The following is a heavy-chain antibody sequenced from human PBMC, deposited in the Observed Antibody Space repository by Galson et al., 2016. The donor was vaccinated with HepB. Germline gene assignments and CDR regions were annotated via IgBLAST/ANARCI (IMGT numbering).Heavy chain of an antibody. D-gene: IGHD6-13*01. J-gene: IGHJ4*02. CDR2: ISSSSSTI. CDR3: ARDRWQVGSSWQFDY. V-gene: IGHV3-48*02. Sequence: SLRLSCAASGFTFSSYSMNWVRQAPGKGLEWVSYISSSSSTIYYADSVKGRFTISRDNAKNSLYLQMNSLRDEDTAVYYCARDRWQVGSSWQFDYCGQGTLVTVSS. CDR1: GFTFSSYS.